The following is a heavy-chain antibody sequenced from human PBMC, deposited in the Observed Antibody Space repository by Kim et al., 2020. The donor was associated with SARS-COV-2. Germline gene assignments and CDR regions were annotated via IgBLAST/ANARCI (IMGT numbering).Heavy chain of an antibody. CDR1: GSTFSTCD. Sequence: GGSLRLSCAASGSTFSTCDMHWVRQATGKGLEWVSTIGIGGDTYYPGSVKGRFTISRDNAKNSLYLQMNSLRAGDTGVYYCTRLPKGAAAPQHYGLDVWGQGTTVTVSS. D-gene: IGHD6-13*01. J-gene: IGHJ6*02. CDR2: IGIGGDT. V-gene: IGHV3-13*01. CDR3: TRLPKGAAAPQHYGLDV.